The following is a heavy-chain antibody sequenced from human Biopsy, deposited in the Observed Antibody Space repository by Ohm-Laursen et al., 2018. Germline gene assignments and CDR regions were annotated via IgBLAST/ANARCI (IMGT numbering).Heavy chain of an antibody. CDR2: IYYSVMT. Sequence: SETLSLTCTVSGGSFTGHYWSWIRQPPGKGLEWIGHIYYSVMTNYNPSLQSRVSISVDTSRSQVSLTLSSVTAADTAVYYCARDSGILNYGNFKYYHYYGMDVWGQGTKVTVSS. CDR3: ARDSGILNYGNFKYYHYYGMDV. D-gene: IGHD4-11*01. CDR1: GGSFTGHY. J-gene: IGHJ6*02. V-gene: IGHV4-59*11.